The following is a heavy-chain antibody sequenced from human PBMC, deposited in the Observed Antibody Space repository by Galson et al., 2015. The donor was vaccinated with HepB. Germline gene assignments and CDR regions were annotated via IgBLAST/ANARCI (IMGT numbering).Heavy chain of an antibody. CDR3: ASHVYYYDSSLPLDY. J-gene: IGHJ4*02. V-gene: IGHV3-33*01. CDR1: GFTFSSYG. D-gene: IGHD3-22*01. Sequence: SLRLSCAASGFTFSSYGMHWVRQAPGKGLEWVAVIWYDGSNKYYADSVKGRFTISRDNSKNTLYLQMNSLRAEDTAVYYCASHVYYYDSSLPLDYWGQGTLVTVSS. CDR2: IWYDGSNK.